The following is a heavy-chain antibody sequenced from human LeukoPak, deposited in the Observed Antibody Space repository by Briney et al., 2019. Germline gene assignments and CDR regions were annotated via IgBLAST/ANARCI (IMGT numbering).Heavy chain of an antibody. CDR2: ISYDGSNK. Sequence: GRSLRLSCAASGFTFSSYGMHWVRQAPGKGLERVAVISYDGSNKYYADSVKGRFTISRDNSKNTLYLQMNSLRAEDTAVYYCAKVGQYCSSTSCHYYYGMDVWGQGTTVTVSS. J-gene: IGHJ6*02. V-gene: IGHV3-30*18. D-gene: IGHD2-2*01. CDR1: GFTFSSYG. CDR3: AKVGQYCSSTSCHYYYGMDV.